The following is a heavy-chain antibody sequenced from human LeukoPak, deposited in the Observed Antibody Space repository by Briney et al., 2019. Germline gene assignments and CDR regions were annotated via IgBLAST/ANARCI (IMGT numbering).Heavy chain of an antibody. D-gene: IGHD4-17*01. CDR1: GGSFSGYY. CDR2: INHSGST. Sequence: SETLSVTCAVYGGSFSGYYWSWIRQPPGKGLEWIGEINHSGSTNYNPSLKSRVTISVDTSKNQFSLKLSSVTAADTAVYYCARGRAVDYGDYLYYFDYWGQGTLVTVSS. CDR3: ARGRAVDYGDYLYYFDY. V-gene: IGHV4-34*01. J-gene: IGHJ4*02.